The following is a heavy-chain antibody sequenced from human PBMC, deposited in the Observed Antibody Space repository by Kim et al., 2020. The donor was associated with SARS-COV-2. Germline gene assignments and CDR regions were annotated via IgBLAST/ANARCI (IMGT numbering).Heavy chain of an antibody. CDR1: GGSISSNY. J-gene: IGHJ2*01. CDR3: ASEGSGSRRYFNL. CDR2: IYYSGST. Sequence: SETLSLTCIVSGGSISSNYWSWIRQSPGRGLEWIGYIYYSGSTNYNPSLKSRVTISVDTSKNQFFLDLSSVTAADTAVYYCASEGSGSRRYFNLWGRGTL. V-gene: IGHV4-59*01. D-gene: IGHD3-10*01.